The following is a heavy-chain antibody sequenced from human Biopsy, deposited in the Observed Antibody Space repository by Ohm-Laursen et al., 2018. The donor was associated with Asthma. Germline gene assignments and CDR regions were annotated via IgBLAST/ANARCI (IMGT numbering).Heavy chain of an antibody. J-gene: IGHJ4*02. CDR1: GGTFNTYV. CDR2: VNSVFGTT. D-gene: IGHD2-15*01. Sequence: ASVKVSCNSLGGTFNTYVIGWVRQAPGQGLEWMGGVNSVFGTTTYPQKFQDRVTITADDSTSTVYMELSSLRSEDTAVYYCARKAGSCISRACYSLDFWGQGTLVTVSS. CDR3: ARKAGSCISRACYSLDF. V-gene: IGHV1-69*13.